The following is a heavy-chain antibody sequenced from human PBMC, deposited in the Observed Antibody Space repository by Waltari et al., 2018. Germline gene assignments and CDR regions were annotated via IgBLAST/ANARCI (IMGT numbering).Heavy chain of an antibody. Sequence: QVQLQESGPGLVKPSETLSLTCTVSGGSFSNYSWTWIRQPPGKGLEWIGYVYYSGSVNYNPSLEGRVTISLDTSKNQFSLKLTSVTAADTAVYFCARRGLRGTSYYMDVWGRGITVTISS. J-gene: IGHJ6*03. CDR2: VYYSGSV. V-gene: IGHV4-59*08. CDR3: ARRGLRGTSYYMDV. D-gene: IGHD3-10*01. CDR1: GGSFSNYS.